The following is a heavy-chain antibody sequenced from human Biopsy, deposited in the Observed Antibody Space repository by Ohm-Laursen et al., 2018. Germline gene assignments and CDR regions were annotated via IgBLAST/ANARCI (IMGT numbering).Heavy chain of an antibody. V-gene: IGHV2-70*16. J-gene: IGHJ6*02. CDR1: GFSLNTRGMS. CDR3: ARIPILVVPAAIVYRHRRHLQGLDV. D-gene: IGHD2-2*02. Sequence: TQTLTLTCTLSGFSLNTRGMSVTWIRQPPGKALEWLARIDWDDAKFYSESLKTRLTISKGTSENHVVLTLSDVAPVDTATYYCARIPILVVPAAIVYRHRRHLQGLDVWGQGTTVIVSS. CDR2: IDWDDAK.